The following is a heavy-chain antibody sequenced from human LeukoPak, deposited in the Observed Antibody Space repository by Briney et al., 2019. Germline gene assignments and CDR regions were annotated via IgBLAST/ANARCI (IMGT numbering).Heavy chain of an antibody. CDR2: IYYSGST. Sequence: SQTLSLTXTVSGGSIGSGDYYWSWIGQPPGKGLEWIGYIYYSGSTYYNPSFKSRVTISVDTSKNQFSLKLSSVTAADTAVYYCASSYTYYYDSSGYSLDYWGQGTLVTVSS. CDR3: ASSYTYYYDSSGYSLDY. J-gene: IGHJ4*02. CDR1: GGSIGSGDYY. D-gene: IGHD3-22*01. V-gene: IGHV4-30-4*08.